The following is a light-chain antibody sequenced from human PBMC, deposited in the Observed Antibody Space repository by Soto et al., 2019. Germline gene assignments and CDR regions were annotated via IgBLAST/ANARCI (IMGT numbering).Light chain of an antibody. CDR2: GAS. V-gene: IGKV3-15*01. CDR3: QQYNNWPRT. Sequence: EIVMTQSPATLSVSPGERATLSRRASQSVSSNLAWYQQKPGQAPRLLIYGASTRATGIPARFSGSGSGTEFTLTISSLQSEDFAVYYRQQYNNWPRTFGQGT. CDR1: QSVSSN. J-gene: IGKJ1*01.